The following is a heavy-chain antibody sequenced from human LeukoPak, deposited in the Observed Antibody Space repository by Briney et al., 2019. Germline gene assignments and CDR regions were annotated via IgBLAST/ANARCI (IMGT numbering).Heavy chain of an antibody. J-gene: IGHJ3*02. V-gene: IGHV3-74*01. D-gene: IGHD5-18*01. CDR1: GFTLSSYW. CDR3: ARGLAMEGFDI. Sequence: GGSLRLSCAASGFTLSSYWMQGVRHAPEGGLVWVSHINRDGSRTSYADSVKGRFTTSRVNAKNTPYLQINNMRAEDTDVYICARGLAMEGFDIWGRGPMVTVSS. CDR2: INRDGSRT.